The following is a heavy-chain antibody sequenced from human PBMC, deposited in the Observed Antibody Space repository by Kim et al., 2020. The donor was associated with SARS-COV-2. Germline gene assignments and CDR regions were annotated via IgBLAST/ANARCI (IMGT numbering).Heavy chain of an antibody. V-gene: IGHV3-21*01. Sequence: GGSLRLSCADSGFTFSSYSMNWVRQAPGKGLEWVSSISSSSSYIYYADSVKGRFTISRDNAKNSLYLQMNSLRAEDTAVYYCARDDLHGIRLWLQGDYYYGMDVWGQGTTVTVSS. CDR1: GFTFSSYS. D-gene: IGHD5-18*01. CDR2: ISSSSSYI. CDR3: ARDDLHGIRLWLQGDYYYGMDV. J-gene: IGHJ6*02.